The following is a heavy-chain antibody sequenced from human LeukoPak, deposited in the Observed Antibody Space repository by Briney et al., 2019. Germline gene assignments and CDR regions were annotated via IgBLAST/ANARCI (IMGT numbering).Heavy chain of an antibody. J-gene: IGHJ4*02. CDR2: IYYSGST. V-gene: IGHV4-59*01. Sequence: SETLSLTCTVSGGSISSYYWSWIRQPPGKGLEWIGYIYYSGSTNYNPSLKSRVTVSVDTSKNQFSLKLSSVTAADTAVYYCARVGPYCSSTSCYDYWGQGTLVTVSS. CDR1: GGSISSYY. CDR3: ARVGPYCSSTSCYDY. D-gene: IGHD2-2*01.